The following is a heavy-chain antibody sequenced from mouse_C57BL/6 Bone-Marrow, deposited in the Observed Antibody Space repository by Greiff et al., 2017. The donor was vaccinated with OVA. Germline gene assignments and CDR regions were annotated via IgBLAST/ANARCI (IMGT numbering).Heavy chain of an antibody. CDR3: ARGGIYYGNYDFLYAMDY. D-gene: IGHD2-1*01. V-gene: IGHV1-64*01. CDR2: IHPNSGST. J-gene: IGHJ4*01. CDR1: GYTFTSYW. Sequence: QVQLQQPGAELVKPGASVKLSCKASGYTFTSYWMHWVKQRPGQGLEWIGMIHPNSGSTNYNEKFKSKATLTVDKSSSTAYMQLSSLTSEDSAVYYCARGGIYYGNYDFLYAMDYWGQGTSVTVSS.